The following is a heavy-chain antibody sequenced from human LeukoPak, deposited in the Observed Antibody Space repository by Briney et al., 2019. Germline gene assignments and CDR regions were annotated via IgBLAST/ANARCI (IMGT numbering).Heavy chain of an antibody. CDR3: ASDKYYYDSSGYYLDY. V-gene: IGHV1-2*02. D-gene: IGHD3-22*01. J-gene: IGHJ4*02. CDR1: GYTFTGYY. Sequence: ASVKVSCKASGYTFTGYYMHWVRQAPGQGLEWMGWINPNSGGTNYAQKFQGRVTMTRDTSISTAYMELSRLRSDDTAVYYCASDKYYYDSSGYYLDYWGQGTLVTVSS. CDR2: INPNSGGT.